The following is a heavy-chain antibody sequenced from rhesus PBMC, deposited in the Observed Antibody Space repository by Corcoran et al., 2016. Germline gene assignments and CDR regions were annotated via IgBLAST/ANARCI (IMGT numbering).Heavy chain of an antibody. D-gene: IGHD3-9*01. J-gene: IGHJ6*01. CDR1: GGSISGYW. CDR2: IDSSGST. Sequence: QLQLQESGPGLVKPSETLSLTCAVSGGSISGYWWSCLRHPPGPGLEWIGRIDSSGSTDNNPSLKSRVTMSRDTSKNQFSLKLSSVTAADTAVYYCASERITRMITGYYYPYGLDSWGQGVVVTVSS. V-gene: IGHV4-165*01. CDR3: ASERITRMITGYYYPYGLDS.